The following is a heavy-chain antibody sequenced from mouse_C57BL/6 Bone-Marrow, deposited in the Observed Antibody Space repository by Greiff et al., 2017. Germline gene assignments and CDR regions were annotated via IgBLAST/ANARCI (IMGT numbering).Heavy chain of an antibody. Sequence: VQLQQPVAALFLPFAPLTLSFNSSFYTFTIYWMHWVKQRPGQGLEWIGEIDPSDSYTNYNQKFKGKSTLTVDKSSSTAYMQLSSLTSEDSAVYYCARSEGYDGYHRDWFAYWGQGTLVTVSA. D-gene: IGHD2-3*01. CDR1: FYTFTIYW. CDR2: IDPSDSYT. J-gene: IGHJ3*01. CDR3: ARSEGYDGYHRDWFAY. V-gene: IGHV1-69*01.